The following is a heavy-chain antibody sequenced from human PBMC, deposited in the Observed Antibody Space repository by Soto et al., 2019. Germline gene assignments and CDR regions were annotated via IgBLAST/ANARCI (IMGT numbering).Heavy chain of an antibody. CDR2: IKSKTDGGTT. CDR1: GFTFSNAW. J-gene: IGHJ4*02. CDR3: NSHYYDSSGYYYGVDY. D-gene: IGHD3-22*01. Sequence: GGSLRLSCAASGFTFSNAWMNWVRQAPGKGLEWVGRIKSKTDGGTTDYAAPVKGRFTISRDDSKNTLYLQMNSLKTEDTAVYYCNSHYYDSSGYYYGVDYWGQGTLVTVSS. V-gene: IGHV3-15*07.